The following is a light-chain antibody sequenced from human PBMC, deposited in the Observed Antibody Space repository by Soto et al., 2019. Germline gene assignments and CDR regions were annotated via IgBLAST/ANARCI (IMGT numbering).Light chain of an antibody. Sequence: DVQMTQSPSTLSATVGDRVTITCRASQSVSTWLAWYQQKPGKAPKLLIYQASTLQTGVPARISGSGSGTEFTHTTSSLQPDDLATYVSQQYRTYPLTFGGGTGVDIK. CDR1: QSVSTW. J-gene: IGKJ4*01. V-gene: IGKV1-5*03. CDR2: QAS. CDR3: QQYRTYPLT.